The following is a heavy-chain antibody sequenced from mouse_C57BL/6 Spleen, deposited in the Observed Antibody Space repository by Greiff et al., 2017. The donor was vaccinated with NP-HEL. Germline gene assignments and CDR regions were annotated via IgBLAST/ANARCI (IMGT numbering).Heavy chain of an antibody. V-gene: IGHV1-15*01. Sequence: VKLQESGAELVRPGASVTLSCKASGYTFTDYEMHWVKQTPVHGLEWIGAIDPDTGGTAYNQKFKSKAILTADKSSSTAYLELRSLTSEDSAGYYCTREGPRGLEYGGQGTSLTAS. J-gene: IGHJ2*03. CDR1: GYTFTDYE. CDR3: TREGPRGLEY. CDR2: IDPDTGGT.